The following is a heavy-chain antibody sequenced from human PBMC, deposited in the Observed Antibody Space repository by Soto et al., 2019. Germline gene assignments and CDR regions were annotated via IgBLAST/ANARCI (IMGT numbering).Heavy chain of an antibody. J-gene: IGHJ4*02. CDR1: GFTFNTYW. CDR3: ARFTRGSSGDY. CDR2: IKEDGSDK. V-gene: IGHV3-7*01. Sequence: GGSLRLSCVAYGFTFNTYWMSWVRQAPGKGLEWVANIKEDGSDKYYVDSVKGRFTISRDNAKNLLYLQMNSLGAGDTAMYYCARFTRGSSGDYWGQGTLVTVSS. D-gene: IGHD6-25*01.